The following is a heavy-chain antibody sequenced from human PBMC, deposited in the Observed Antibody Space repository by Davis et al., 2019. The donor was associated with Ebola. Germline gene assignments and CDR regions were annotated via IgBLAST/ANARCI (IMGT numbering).Heavy chain of an antibody. CDR3: ATLRRTITGMDDGFDI. Sequence: PGGSLRLSCKDSGNSFSSHWIGWVRQMPGKGLEWMGIIYTGDSDTRYSPSFRGQVTISVDKSISAAYLQWSSLKASDTAMYYCATLRRTITGMDDGFDIWGQGTMVTVSS. CDR2: IYTGDSDT. CDR1: GNSFSSHW. D-gene: IGHD1-20*01. J-gene: IGHJ3*02. V-gene: IGHV5-51*01.